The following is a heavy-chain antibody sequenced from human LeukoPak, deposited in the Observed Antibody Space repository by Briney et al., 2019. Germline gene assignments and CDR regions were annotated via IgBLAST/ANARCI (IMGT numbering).Heavy chain of an antibody. CDR3: ARGLRAAAGTLHHY. Sequence: VASVKVSCKASGYTFTSYGISWVRQAPGQGLEWMGWISAYNGNTNYAQKLQGRVTMTTDTSTSTADMELRSLRSDDTAVYYCARGLRAAAGTLHHYWGQGTLVTVSS. V-gene: IGHV1-18*01. CDR1: GYTFTSYG. D-gene: IGHD6-13*01. CDR2: ISAYNGNT. J-gene: IGHJ4*02.